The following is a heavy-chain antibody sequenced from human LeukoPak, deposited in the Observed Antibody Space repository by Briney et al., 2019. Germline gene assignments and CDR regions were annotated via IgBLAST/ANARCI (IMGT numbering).Heavy chain of an antibody. V-gene: IGHV3-74*01. J-gene: IGHJ3*02. CDR3: GGTYCSNGVCYRDDSFDI. Sequence: GGSLRLSCATSGFTFNSYWMHWGRHDPGKGLVWVSRINSDGSTTTYADSVKGRFTISRDNAKNTLYLQMNSLRAEDSAVYYCGGTYCSNGVCYRDDSFDIWGQGTPVTVSS. D-gene: IGHD2-8*01. CDR1: GFTFNSYW. CDR2: INSDGSTT.